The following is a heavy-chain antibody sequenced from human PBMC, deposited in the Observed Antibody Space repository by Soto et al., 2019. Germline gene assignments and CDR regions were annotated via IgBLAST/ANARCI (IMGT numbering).Heavy chain of an antibody. CDR3: ARVGPAHYYDSSGYYSPLAY. V-gene: IGHV1-69*06. J-gene: IGHJ4*02. CDR2: IIPMFGTA. Sequence: QVQLVQSGAEVKKPGSSVKVSCKASGDTFSSYAINWVRQAPGQGLEWMGGIIPMFGTANYAQKFKGRVTITAAKSTSTVSMELRSLRSEDTAVYYCARVGPAHYYDSSGYYSPLAYWGQGTLVTVSS. CDR1: GDTFSSYA. D-gene: IGHD3-22*01.